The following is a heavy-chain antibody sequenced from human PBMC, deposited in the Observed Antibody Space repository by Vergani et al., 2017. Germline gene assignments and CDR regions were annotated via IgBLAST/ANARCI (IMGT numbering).Heavy chain of an antibody. D-gene: IGHD2-2*01. V-gene: IGHV1-18*01. CDR3: ATCRYCSSTSCYGAFDI. J-gene: IGHJ3*02. Sequence: QVQLVQSGAEVKKPGASVKVSCKASGYTFTSYGISWVRQAPGQGLEWMGWIRAYNGNTNYAQKLQGRVTMTTDTSTSTAYMELRSLRSADTAVYYCATCRYCSSTSCYGAFDIWGQGTMVTVSS. CDR2: IRAYNGNT. CDR1: GYTFTSYG.